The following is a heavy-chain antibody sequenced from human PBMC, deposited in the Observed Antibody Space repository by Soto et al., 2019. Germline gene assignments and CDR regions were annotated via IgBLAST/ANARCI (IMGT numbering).Heavy chain of an antibody. J-gene: IGHJ5*02. V-gene: IGHV4-34*01. D-gene: IGHD5-18*01. Sequence: SETLSLTCAVYGGSFSGYYWSWIRQPPGKGLEWIGEINHSGSTNYNPSLKSRVTISVDTSKNQFSLKLSSVTAADTAVYYCARGYSYGYWWFDPWGQGTLVTVSS. CDR3: ARGYSYGYWWFDP. CDR1: GGSFSGYY. CDR2: INHSGST.